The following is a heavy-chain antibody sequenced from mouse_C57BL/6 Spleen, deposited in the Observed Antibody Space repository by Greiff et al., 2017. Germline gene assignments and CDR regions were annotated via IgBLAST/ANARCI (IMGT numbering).Heavy chain of an antibody. D-gene: IGHD3-3*01. CDR3: ARGGTGRYFDV. V-gene: IGHV14-2*01. J-gene: IGHJ1*03. CDR1: GFNIKDYY. Sequence: EVKLQESGAELVKPGASVKLSCTASGFNIKDYYMHWVKQRTEQGLEWIGRIDPEDGETKYAPKFQGKATITADPSSNPAYLQLSSLTSEDTAVYYWARGGTGRYFDVWGTGTTVTVSS. CDR2: IDPEDGET.